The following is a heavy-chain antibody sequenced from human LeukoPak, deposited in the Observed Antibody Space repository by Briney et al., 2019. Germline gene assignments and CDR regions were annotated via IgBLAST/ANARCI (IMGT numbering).Heavy chain of an antibody. CDR3: AGDRSGGGDY. D-gene: IGHD3-16*01. J-gene: IGHJ4*02. V-gene: IGHV4-38-2*02. CDR2: MYHNSGAT. CDR1: GYSITTGYY. Sequence: SETLSLTCTVSGYSITTGYYWAWIRQPPGKGPEWIGSMYHNSGATFYSPSLKSRVTISVDTSKNQFSLKLSSVTAADTAVYYGAGDRSGGGDYWGQGTLVTVSS.